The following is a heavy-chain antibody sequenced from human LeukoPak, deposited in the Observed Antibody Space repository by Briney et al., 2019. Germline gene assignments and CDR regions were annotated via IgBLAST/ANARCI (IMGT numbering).Heavy chain of an antibody. J-gene: IGHJ4*02. CDR2: IDYRGSS. D-gene: IGHD3-9*01. V-gene: IGHV4-39*02. CDR3: ARRPLSYDILSGYYITSSYFDY. CDR1: GGSISSSSYY. Sequence: SETLSLTCTVSGGSISSSSYYWGWIRQPPGKGLEWIGSIDYRGSSFYNPSLKSRVTISVDTSKNHFSLKLTSVTAADTAVYYCARRPLSYDILSGYYITSSYFDYWGQGTLVTVSS.